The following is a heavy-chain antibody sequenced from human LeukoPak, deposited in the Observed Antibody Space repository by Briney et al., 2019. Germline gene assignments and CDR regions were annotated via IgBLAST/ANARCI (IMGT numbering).Heavy chain of an antibody. CDR1: GYTFTGYY. Sequence: ASVKVSCKASGYTFTGYYMHWVRQAPGQGLEWMGWMNPNSGNTGYAQKFQGRVTITRNTSISTAYMELSSLRSEDTAVYYCAKSVDSSGYYLDAFDVWGQGTMVTVSS. V-gene: IGHV1-8*03. CDR3: AKSVDSSGYYLDAFDV. J-gene: IGHJ3*01. CDR2: MNPNSGNT. D-gene: IGHD3-22*01.